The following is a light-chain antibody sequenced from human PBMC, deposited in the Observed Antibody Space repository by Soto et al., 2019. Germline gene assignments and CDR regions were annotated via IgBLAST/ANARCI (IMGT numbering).Light chain of an antibody. J-gene: IGLJ2*01. CDR1: SRDVGGYNY. CDR3: SSYTSSSTVV. Sequence: HSVLTQPASVSGSPGQSITISCTGTSRDVGGYNYVSWYQQHPGKAPKLMIYDVSNRPSGVSNRFSGSKSGNTASLTISGLQDEDEADYYCSSYTSSSTVVFGGGTKLTVL. V-gene: IGLV2-14*01. CDR2: DVS.